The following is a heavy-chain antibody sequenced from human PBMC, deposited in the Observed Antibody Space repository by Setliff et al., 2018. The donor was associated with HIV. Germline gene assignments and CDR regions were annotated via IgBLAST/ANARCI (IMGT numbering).Heavy chain of an antibody. V-gene: IGHV4-34*01. CDR3: VRRRGPMVRGVDPSPSYYFDY. Sequence: SLTCAVYGGSFSGYYWSWIRQSPGKGLEWIGEINYGRTTNYNPSLESRVTISVDTSKNQFSLRMKSVNAGDTGKYYCVRRRGPMVRGVDPSPSYYFDYWGQGTLVTVSS. J-gene: IGHJ4*02. CDR1: GGSFSGYY. D-gene: IGHD3-10*01. CDR2: INYGRTT.